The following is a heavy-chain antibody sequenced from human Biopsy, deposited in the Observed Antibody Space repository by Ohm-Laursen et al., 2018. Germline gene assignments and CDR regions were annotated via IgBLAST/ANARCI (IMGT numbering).Heavy chain of an antibody. D-gene: IGHD6-19*01. J-gene: IGHJ6*02. V-gene: IGHV3-33*01. CDR1: GFIFSRYA. CDR2: IWYDGSNK. Sequence: SLRLSCAASGFIFSRYAMHWVRQAPGKGLEWVAIIWYDGSNKYYEDSVKGRFTISRDDSKNTLYLQMNSLRAEDTAVYYCARDLEYGSSFYYYYGMDVWGQGTTVTVSS. CDR3: ARDLEYGSSFYYYYGMDV.